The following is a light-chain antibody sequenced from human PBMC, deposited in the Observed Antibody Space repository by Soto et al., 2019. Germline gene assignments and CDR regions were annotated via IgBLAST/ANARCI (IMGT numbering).Light chain of an antibody. CDR3: QQYDSSPLT. V-gene: IGKV3-20*01. Sequence: EIVLTQSPGTLSLSPGEIATLSCRANQSVSSSYLAWYQQKPGQAPRLLIYGASSRATGIPDRFSGSGSGTAFPLTISRLEPEDFAVYYCQQYDSSPLTFGGGTKVEIK. CDR2: GAS. J-gene: IGKJ4*01. CDR1: QSVSSSY.